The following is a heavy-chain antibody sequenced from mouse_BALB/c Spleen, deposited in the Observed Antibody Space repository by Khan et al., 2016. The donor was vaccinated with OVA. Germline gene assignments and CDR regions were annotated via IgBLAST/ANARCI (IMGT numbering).Heavy chain of an antibody. D-gene: IGHD2-4*01. CDR1: GYTFTTYY. V-gene: IGHV1S56*01. CDR3: ARDDYFVGDAMDY. Sequence: QVRLQQSGPDLVKPGTSVRISCKASGYTFTTYYIHWVKQRPGQGLEWIGWIFPGNVNTKYNEKFKGKATLTADKSSSTAHMQLSSLTSEDAAVYVYARDDYFVGDAMDYWGQGSSVTVSS. CDR2: IFPGNVNT. J-gene: IGHJ4*01.